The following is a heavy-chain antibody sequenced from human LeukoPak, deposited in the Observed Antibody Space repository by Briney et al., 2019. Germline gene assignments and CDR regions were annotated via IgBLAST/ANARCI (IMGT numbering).Heavy chain of an antibody. CDR2: IYYSGST. Sequence: PSETLSLTCTVSGGSISSYYWSWIRQPPGKGLEWIGYIYYSGSTIYNPSLKSRVTISVDTSKTQFSLKLSSVTAADTAVYYCAINDYGDYAFDYWGQGTLVTVSS. V-gene: IGHV4-59*01. J-gene: IGHJ4*02. CDR3: AINDYGDYAFDY. CDR1: GGSISSYY. D-gene: IGHD4-17*01.